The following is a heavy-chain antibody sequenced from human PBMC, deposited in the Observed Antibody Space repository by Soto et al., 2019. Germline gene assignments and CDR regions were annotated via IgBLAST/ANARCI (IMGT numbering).Heavy chain of an antibody. D-gene: IGHD2-21*02. CDR3: AHGSCFGADCYPNPYFDF. V-gene: IGHV2-5*02. J-gene: IGHJ4*02. Sequence: QITLKESGPTLVKPTQTLTLTCTVSGFSLSTTEEGVGWIRQPPGKAPEWLALIYWDDDKRYSPSLKTRLTITKGTSKHQVVLTVTNVDPVDTATYYCAHGSCFGADCYPNPYFDFWGQGILVTVSS. CDR1: GFSLSTTEEG. CDR2: IYWDDDK.